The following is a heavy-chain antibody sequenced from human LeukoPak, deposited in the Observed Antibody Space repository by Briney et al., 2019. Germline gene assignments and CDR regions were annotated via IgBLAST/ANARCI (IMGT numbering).Heavy chain of an antibody. CDR2: ISGSGTAT. CDR3: AKTEAPAAIRAGSDY. D-gene: IGHD2-2*02. J-gene: IGHJ4*02. V-gene: IGHV3-23*01. CDR1: GFTISNYG. Sequence: GGSLRLSCAAYGFTISNYGMSCVSHDPGKGLEWGSTISGSGTATYKAGSMKGRFTTSRDNSNNTLYLQMNSLRAEDTAVYYCAKTEAPAAIRAGSDYWGQGTLVTVSS.